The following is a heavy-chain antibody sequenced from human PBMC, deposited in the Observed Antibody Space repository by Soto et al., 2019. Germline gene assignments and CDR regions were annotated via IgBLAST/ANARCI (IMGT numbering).Heavy chain of an antibody. Sequence: GGSLRLSCTASGLTFGDYAMSWFRQAPGKGLEWVGFIRSKAYGGTTEYAASVKGRFTISRDDSKSIAYLQMNSLKTEDTAVYYCTRVTTRGYSYGPDYWGQGPLVTVST. CDR2: IRSKAYGGTT. V-gene: IGHV3-49*03. CDR3: TRVTTRGYSYGPDY. J-gene: IGHJ4*02. D-gene: IGHD5-18*01. CDR1: GLTFGDYA.